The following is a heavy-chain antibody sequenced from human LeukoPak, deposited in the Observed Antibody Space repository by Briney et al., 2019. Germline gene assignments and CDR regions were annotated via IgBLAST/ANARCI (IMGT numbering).Heavy chain of an antibody. CDR1: GFTFRNYW. D-gene: IGHD3-10*01. CDR2: IKQDGGEK. J-gene: IGHJ6*03. Sequence: GGSLRLSCAASGFTFRNYWMSWVRQAPGKGLEWVANIKQDGGEKYYVDSVKGRFTISRDNAKNSLYLQMNSLRSEDTAVYYCHKATFGEASSYDYYYMDVWGKGTTVTVSS. CDR3: HKATFGEASSYDYYYMDV. V-gene: IGHV3-7*03.